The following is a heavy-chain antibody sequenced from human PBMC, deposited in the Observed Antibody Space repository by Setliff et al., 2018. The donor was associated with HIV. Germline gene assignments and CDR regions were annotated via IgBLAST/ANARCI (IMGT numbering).Heavy chain of an antibody. J-gene: IGHJ6*03. V-gene: IGHV4-39*01. D-gene: IGHD3-3*01. Sequence: SETLSLTCAVSGGSIIKNDLYWGWIRQPPGKGLEWTGAIDYSGTTYYNPSLKSRLTISVDTSKNLFSLRVTSVTAADTAIYYCARHVPDYDFWSGSPAHYYYYYMDVWGKGTTVTVSS. CDR1: GGSIIKNDLY. CDR3: ARHVPDYDFWSGSPAHYYYYYMDV. CDR2: IDYSGTT.